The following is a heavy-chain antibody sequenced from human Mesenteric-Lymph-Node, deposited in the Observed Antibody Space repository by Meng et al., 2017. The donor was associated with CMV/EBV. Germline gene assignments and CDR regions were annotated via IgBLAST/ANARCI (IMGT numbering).Heavy chain of an antibody. CDR3: ARDDDTYGPLPFDS. Sequence: GESLKISCAGSGFRFSSFSMNWVRQAPGKGLEWVSYISSGSGTKYYADSVKGRFTMSRDNAKNSLYLEMNSLRAEDTAVYYCARDDDTYGPLPFDSWGQGTLVTVSS. D-gene: IGHD5-18*01. CDR2: ISSGSGTK. J-gene: IGHJ4*02. V-gene: IGHV3-48*04. CDR1: GFRFSSFS.